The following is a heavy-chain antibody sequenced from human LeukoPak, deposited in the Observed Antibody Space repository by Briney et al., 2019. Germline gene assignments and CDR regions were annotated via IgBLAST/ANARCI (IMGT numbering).Heavy chain of an antibody. CDR3: AKGGEIGLYYFNY. Sequence: PGGSLRLSCAASGFTFGICAMHWVRQAPGKGLEWVAYIRSDGSNKYYADSVKGRFTISRDTSKNTLYLQMNSLRAEDTAVYYCAKGGEIGLYYFNYWGQGTLVTVSS. D-gene: IGHD3-16*01. V-gene: IGHV3-30*02. J-gene: IGHJ4*02. CDR1: GFTFGICA. CDR2: IRSDGSNK.